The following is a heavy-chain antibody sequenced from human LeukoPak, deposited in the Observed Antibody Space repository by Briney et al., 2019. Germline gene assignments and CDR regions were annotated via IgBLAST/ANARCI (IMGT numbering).Heavy chain of an antibody. V-gene: IGHV3-33*06. Sequence: GGSLRLSCAASGFTFSSYGMHWVRQAPGQGLEWVAGIGYDGSNKYYADSVTGRFNISRDNSKSTLYLQMNSLRAEGTAVYYCAKEAMVFRAFDIWGQGTMVTVSS. J-gene: IGHJ3*02. CDR1: GFTFSSYG. CDR2: IGYDGSNK. CDR3: AKEAMVFRAFDI. D-gene: IGHD5-18*01.